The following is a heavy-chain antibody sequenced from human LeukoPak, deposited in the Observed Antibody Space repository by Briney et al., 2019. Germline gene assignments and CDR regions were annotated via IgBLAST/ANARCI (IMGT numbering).Heavy chain of an antibody. J-gene: IGHJ5*02. D-gene: IGHD2-15*01. V-gene: IGHV6-1*01. CDR3: ALGVTCSGGSCYLGDWFDP. CDR2: TYYRYKWHN. CDR1: GDSVSSNSAA. Sequence: SQTLSLTCAISGDSVSSNSAAWNWIRQSPSRGLEWLGMTYYRYKWHNDYAVSVKSRMSINSDTSKNQVSLHLKSVAPEDTAAYYCALGVTCSGGSCYLGDWFDPWGQGTLVTVSS.